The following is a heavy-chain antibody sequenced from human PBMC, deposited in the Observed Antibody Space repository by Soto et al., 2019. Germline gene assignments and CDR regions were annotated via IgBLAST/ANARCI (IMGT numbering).Heavy chain of an antibody. CDR2: ISAYDGKT. Sequence: ASVKVSCKTSGYTFNTYGINWVRQAPGQGLELMGWISAYDGKTTYAEKFQGRITLTTDTSTSTAYMELRSLRSDDTAIYYCARDPHEFWTSYWFDPWGQGTPVTVS. J-gene: IGHJ5*02. V-gene: IGHV1-18*01. CDR1: GYTFNTYG. CDR3: ARDPHEFWTSYWFDP. D-gene: IGHD3-3*01.